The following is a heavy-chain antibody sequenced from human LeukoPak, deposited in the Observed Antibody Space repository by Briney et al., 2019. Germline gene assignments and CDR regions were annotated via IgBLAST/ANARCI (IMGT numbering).Heavy chain of an antibody. J-gene: IGHJ4*02. CDR1: GFTFSSYW. CDR2: INSDGSST. V-gene: IGHV3-74*01. D-gene: IGHD3-3*01. Sequence: PGGSLRLSCAASGFTFSSYWMHWVRQAPGKGLVWVSRINSDGSSTSYADSVKGRFTISSDNAKNTLYLQMNSLRAEDTAVYYCAREIFGVVPIGYWGQGTLVTVSS. CDR3: AREIFGVVPIGY.